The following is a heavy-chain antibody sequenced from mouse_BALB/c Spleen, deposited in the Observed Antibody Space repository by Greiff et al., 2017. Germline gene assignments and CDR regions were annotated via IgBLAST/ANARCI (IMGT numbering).Heavy chain of an antibody. CDR3: AREGITAWYFDV. V-gene: IGHV5-9-4*01. CDR1: GFTFSSYA. D-gene: IGHD2-4*01. Sequence: EVKLVESGGGLVKPGGSLKLSCAASGFTFSSYAMSWVRQSPEKRLEWVAEISSGGSYTYYPDTVTGRFTISRDNAKNTLYLEMSSLRSEDTAMYYCAREGITAWYFDVWGAGTTVTVSS. J-gene: IGHJ1*01. CDR2: ISSGGSYT.